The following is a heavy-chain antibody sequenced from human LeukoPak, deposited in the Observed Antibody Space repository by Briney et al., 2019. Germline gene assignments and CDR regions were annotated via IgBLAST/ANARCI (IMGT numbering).Heavy chain of an antibody. CDR2: ISSSSSYI. Sequence: GGSLRLSCASSGFTFSSYSMNWVRQAPGKGLEGVSSISSSSSYIYYADSVKGRFTISRDNAKNSLFLQMNSLRAEDTAVYYCARVLRYCSGGNCYSGGLGYMDVWGKGTTVTISS. J-gene: IGHJ6*03. CDR1: GFTFSSYS. V-gene: IGHV3-21*04. D-gene: IGHD2-15*01. CDR3: ARVLRYCSGGNCYSGGLGYMDV.